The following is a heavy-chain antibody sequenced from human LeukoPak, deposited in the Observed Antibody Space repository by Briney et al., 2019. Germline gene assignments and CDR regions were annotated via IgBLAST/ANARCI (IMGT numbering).Heavy chain of an antibody. J-gene: IGHJ4*02. CDR3: VRARCSGGSCYSGS. D-gene: IGHD2-15*01. CDR1: GGSISSSTYY. Sequence: SETLSLTCTVSGGSISSSTYYWGWIRQPRGKGLEWIGSIYYSGSTYYNPSLMSRVTISVDTSKNQFSLKLSSVTAADTAVYYCVRARCSGGSCYSGSRGQGTLVTVSS. CDR2: IYYSGST. V-gene: IGHV4-39*01.